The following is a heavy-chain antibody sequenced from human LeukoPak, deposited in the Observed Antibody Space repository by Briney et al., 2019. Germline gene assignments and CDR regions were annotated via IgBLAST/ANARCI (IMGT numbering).Heavy chain of an antibody. D-gene: IGHD5-24*01. V-gene: IGHV4-38-2*02. CDR2: INHSGST. CDR1: GYSISSDYY. Sequence: KPSETLSLTCTVSGYSISSDYYWGWIRQPPGKGLEWIGEINHSGSTKYNPSLKSRVTISVDTSKNQFSLKLSSVTAADTAVYYCAREGDGYNLTHAFDIWGQGTMVTVSS. CDR3: AREGDGYNLTHAFDI. J-gene: IGHJ3*02.